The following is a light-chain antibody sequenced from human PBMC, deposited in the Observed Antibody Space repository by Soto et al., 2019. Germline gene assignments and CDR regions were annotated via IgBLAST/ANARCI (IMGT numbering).Light chain of an antibody. Sequence: DIQMTQSPSTLSASVGDRVTISCRASQSVGSWLAWYQQKPGKAPKFLIYDASTLESGVPSRFSGSGSGTEFTLTISSLQPDDFATYYCQQYDNYPLTFGGGTXVDIK. CDR3: QQYDNYPLT. CDR1: QSVGSW. CDR2: DAS. J-gene: IGKJ4*01. V-gene: IGKV1-5*01.